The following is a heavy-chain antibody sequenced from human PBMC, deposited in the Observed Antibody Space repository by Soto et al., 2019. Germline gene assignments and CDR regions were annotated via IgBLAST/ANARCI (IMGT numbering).Heavy chain of an antibody. Sequence: GESLKISCNGSGYSFTSYWIGWVRQMPGKGLEWMGIIYPGDSDTRYSPSFQGQVTISRDNAKNSLYLQMNSLRAEDTAVYYCARDQTKQWLVSNAFDIWGQGTMVTVSS. D-gene: IGHD6-19*01. CDR1: GYSFTSYW. CDR3: ARDQTKQWLVSNAFDI. J-gene: IGHJ3*02. V-gene: IGHV5-51*01. CDR2: IYPGDSDT.